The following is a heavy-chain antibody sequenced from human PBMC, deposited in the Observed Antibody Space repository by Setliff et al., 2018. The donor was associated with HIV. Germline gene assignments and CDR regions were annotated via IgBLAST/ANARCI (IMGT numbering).Heavy chain of an antibody. CDR1: GFTFSDYW. Sequence: GVLRLSCAASGFTFSDYWMHWVRQVPGKGLVYVSRINPDGSTTTYADSVKGRFTISRDNSKNTLYLQMNSLRTEDTAVYYCAKNLYSSRWSPLDYWGQGTLVTVSS. V-gene: IGHV3-74*01. D-gene: IGHD6-13*01. CDR3: AKNLYSSRWSPLDY. J-gene: IGHJ4*02. CDR2: INPDGSTT.